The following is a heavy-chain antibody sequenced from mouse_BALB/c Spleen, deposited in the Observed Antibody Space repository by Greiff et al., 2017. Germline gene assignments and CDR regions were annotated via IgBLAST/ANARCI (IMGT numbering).Heavy chain of an antibody. CDR1: GFTFSSYA. D-gene: IGHD2-2*01. V-gene: IGHV5-6-5*01. J-gene: IGHJ1*01. CDR2: ISSGGST. Sequence: DVKLVESGGGLVKPGGSLKLSCAASGFTFSSYAMSWVRQTPEKRLEWVASISSGGSTYYPDSVKGRFTISRDNARNILYLQMSSLRSEDTAMYYCARWLYGYDWYFDVWGAGTTVTVSS. CDR3: ARWLYGYDWYFDV.